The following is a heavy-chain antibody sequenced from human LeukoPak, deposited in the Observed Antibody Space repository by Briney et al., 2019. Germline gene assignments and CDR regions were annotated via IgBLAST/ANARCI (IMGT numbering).Heavy chain of an antibody. J-gene: IGHJ4*02. CDR2: IYHTGSA. V-gene: IGHV4-38-2*01. D-gene: IGHD2-2*01. CDR1: GYSFTSGHY. Sequence: SETLSLTCSVSGYSFTSGHYWGWIRQPLGKGLEWIANIYHTGSAHYNPSLKSRVTISVDTSKNQFSLKLSSVTAADTAVYYCARYCTSTTCILRGFDYWGQGTLVTVSS. CDR3: ARYCTSTTCILRGFDY.